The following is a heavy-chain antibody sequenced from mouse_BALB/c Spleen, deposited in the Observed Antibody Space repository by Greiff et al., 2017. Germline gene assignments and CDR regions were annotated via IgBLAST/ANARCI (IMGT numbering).Heavy chain of an antibody. Sequence: QVQLQQSGAELVKPGASVKLSCKASGYTFTSYYMYWVKQRPGQGLEWIGEINPGDGDTNYNGKFKGKATLTADKSSSTAYMQLSSLTSEDSAVYFCARRPMITTMAMDYWGQGTSVTVSS. CDR3: ARRPMITTMAMDY. J-gene: IGHJ4*01. D-gene: IGHD2-4*01. CDR2: INPGDGDT. CDR1: GYTFTSYY. V-gene: IGHV1-53*01.